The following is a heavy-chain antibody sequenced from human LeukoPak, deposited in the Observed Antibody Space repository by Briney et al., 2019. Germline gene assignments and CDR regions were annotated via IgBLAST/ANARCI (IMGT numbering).Heavy chain of an antibody. CDR1: GYTFTSYY. J-gene: IGHJ4*02. CDR3: ARTDSSGYFDRQRHIDY. CDR2: TNPSGGST. Sequence: ASVKVSCKASGYTFTSYYMHWVRQAPGQGLEWMGITNPSGGSTSYAQKFQGRVTTTRDTSTSTVYMELSSLRSEDTAVYYCARTDSSGYFDRQRHIDYWGQGTLVTVSS. V-gene: IGHV1-46*01. D-gene: IGHD3-22*01.